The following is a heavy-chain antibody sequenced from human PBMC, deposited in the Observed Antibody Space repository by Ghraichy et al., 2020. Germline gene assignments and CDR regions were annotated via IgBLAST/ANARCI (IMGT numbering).Heavy chain of an antibody. J-gene: IGHJ4*02. V-gene: IGHV4-61*02. CDR1: GDSISSGSYY. CDR2: IYTSGST. Sequence: SETLSLTCTVSGDSISSGSYYWSWIRQPAGKGLEWIGRIYTSGSTNYNPSLKSRVTISVDTSKNQFSLKLSSVTAADTAVYYCARELYGGYYPCYFDYWGQGTLVTISS. D-gene: IGHD3-22*01. CDR3: ARELYGGYYPCYFDY.